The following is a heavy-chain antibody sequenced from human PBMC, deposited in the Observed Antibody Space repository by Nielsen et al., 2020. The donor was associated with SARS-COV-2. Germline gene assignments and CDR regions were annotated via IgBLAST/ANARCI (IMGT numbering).Heavy chain of an antibody. CDR1: GFTFDDYA. CDR3: AKVSARYYGMDV. J-gene: IGHJ6*02. CDR2: ISWNSGSI. V-gene: IGHV3-9*01. Sequence: SLKISCAASGFTFDDYAMHWVRQAPGKGLEWVSGISWNSGSIGYAESVKGRFTISRDNAKNSLYLQMNSLRAEDTALYYCAKVSARYYGMDVWGQGTTVTVSS.